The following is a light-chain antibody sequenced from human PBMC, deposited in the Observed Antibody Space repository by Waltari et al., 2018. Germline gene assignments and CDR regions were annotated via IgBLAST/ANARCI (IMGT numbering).Light chain of an antibody. Sequence: QSVLPQPPSASGTPGQRVTISCSGSYSNIGSNTVNWYQQLPGTAPTLLIYNNNLRPSASPDRFSGSKSGTSASLAITGLQSEDEADYYCAAWDDSLGGSYVFGTGTKVTVL. CDR3: AAWDDSLGGSYV. V-gene: IGLV1-44*01. CDR2: NNN. CDR1: YSNIGSNT. J-gene: IGLJ1*01.